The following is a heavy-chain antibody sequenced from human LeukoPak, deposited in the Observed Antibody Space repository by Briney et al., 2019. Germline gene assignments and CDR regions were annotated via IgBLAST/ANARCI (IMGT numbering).Heavy chain of an antibody. CDR2: IYHSGST. CDR1: GVSISSNNW. J-gene: IGHJ2*01. CDR3: ARINWYFDL. Sequence: RSSETLSLTCAVSGVSISSNNWWWSWVRQPPGKGLEWIGEIYHSGSTNYNPSLKSRVTISVDTSKNQFSLKLNSVTAADTAVYYCARINWYFDLWGRGTLVTVSS. V-gene: IGHV4-4*02.